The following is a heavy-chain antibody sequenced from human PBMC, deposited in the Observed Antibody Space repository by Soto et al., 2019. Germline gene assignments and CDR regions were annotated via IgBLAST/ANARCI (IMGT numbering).Heavy chain of an antibody. V-gene: IGHV4-4*07. J-gene: IGHJ5*02. CDR2: IYATGTT. Sequence: SETLSLTCTVSSTSISGFYWSWIRKSAGKGLEWIGRIYATGTTDYNPSLKSRVMMSVDTSKKQFSLKLRSVTAADTAVYYCVRDGTKTLRDWFDPWGQGISVTVSS. CDR3: VRDGTKTLRDWFDP. CDR1: STSISGFY. D-gene: IGHD1-1*01.